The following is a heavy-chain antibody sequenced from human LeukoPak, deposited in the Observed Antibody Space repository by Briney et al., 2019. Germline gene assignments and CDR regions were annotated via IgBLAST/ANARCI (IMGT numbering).Heavy chain of an antibody. CDR3: AHRSITIFGVVIVDY. J-gene: IGHJ4*02. CDR2: IYWNDDK. CDR1: GFSLSTSGVG. D-gene: IGHD3-3*01. Sequence: SGPTLVNPTQTLTLTCTFSGFSLSTSGVGVGWIRQPPGKALEWPALIYWNDDKRYSPSLKSRLTITKDTSKNQVVLTMTNMDPVDTATYYCAHRSITIFGVVIVDYWGQGTLVTVSS. V-gene: IGHV2-5*01.